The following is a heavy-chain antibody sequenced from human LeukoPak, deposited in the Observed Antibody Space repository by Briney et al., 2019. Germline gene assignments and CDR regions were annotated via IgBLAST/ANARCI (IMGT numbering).Heavy chain of an antibody. J-gene: IGHJ4*02. CDR3: TTSYYYDSSGYLAYFDY. Sequence: GGSLRLSCAASGFTFSSYAMSWVRQAPGKGLEWVSAISGSGGSTYYADSVKGRFTISRDNSKNTLYLQMNSLKTEDTAVYYCTTSYYYDSSGYLAYFDYWGQGTLVTVSS. CDR2: ISGSGGST. CDR1: GFTFSSYA. V-gene: IGHV3-23*01. D-gene: IGHD3-22*01.